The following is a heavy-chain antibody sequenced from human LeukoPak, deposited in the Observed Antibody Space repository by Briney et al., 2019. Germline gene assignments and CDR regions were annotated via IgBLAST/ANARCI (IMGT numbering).Heavy chain of an antibody. CDR3: ATVASGSLQD. J-gene: IGHJ4*02. V-gene: IGHV3-23*01. CDR1: GFTFSSYV. Sequence: GGSLRLSCAASGFTFSSYVMCWVRQAPGKGLEWVSAITSSGDSTYYADSVKGRFTISRDNSKNTLYLQMSGLRAEDTAVYYCATVASGSLQDWGQGTLVTVSS. D-gene: IGHD3-10*01. CDR2: ITSSGDST.